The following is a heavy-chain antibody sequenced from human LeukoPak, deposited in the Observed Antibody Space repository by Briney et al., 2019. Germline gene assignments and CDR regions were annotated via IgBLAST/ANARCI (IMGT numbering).Heavy chain of an antibody. Sequence: ASVKVSCKASGYTFTGYYMHWVRQAPGQGLEWMGWINPNSGGTNYAQKFQGRVTMTRDTSISTAYMELSRLRSDDTAVYYCAGGVVVPAAMGDNYYYYMDVWGKGTTVTVSS. J-gene: IGHJ6*03. CDR3: AGGVVVPAAMGDNYYYYMDV. CDR2: INPNSGGT. CDR1: GYTFTGYY. D-gene: IGHD2-2*01. V-gene: IGHV1-2*02.